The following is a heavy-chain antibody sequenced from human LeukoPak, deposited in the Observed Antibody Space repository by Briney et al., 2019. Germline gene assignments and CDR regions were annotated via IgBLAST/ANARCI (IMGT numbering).Heavy chain of an antibody. CDR2: IIPIFGTA. CDR3: ARGPRGVMAGYYDFWSGEYYYYYYMDV. CDR1: GGTFSSYA. V-gene: IGHV1-69*05. D-gene: IGHD3-3*01. Sequence: SVKVSCKASGGTFSSYAISWVRQAPGQGLEWMGGIIPIFGTANYAQKFQGRVTITTDESTSTAYMELSSLRSEDTAVNYCARGPRGVMAGYYDFWSGEYYYYYYMDVWGKGTTVTVSS. J-gene: IGHJ6*03.